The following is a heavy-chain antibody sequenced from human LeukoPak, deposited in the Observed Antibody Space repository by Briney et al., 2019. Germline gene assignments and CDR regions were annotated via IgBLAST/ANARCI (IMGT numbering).Heavy chain of an antibody. D-gene: IGHD3-9*01. CDR3: AKDPHYDILTGYFVDV. J-gene: IGHJ6*02. CDR1: GFTFSSYA. CDR2: ISGSGGST. V-gene: IGHV3-23*01. Sequence: PGGSLRLSCAASGFTFSSYAMSWVRQAPGKGLEWVSAISGSGGSTYYADSVKGRFTISRDNSKNTLYLQMNSLRAEDTAVYYCAKDPHYDILTGYFVDVWGQGTTVTVSS.